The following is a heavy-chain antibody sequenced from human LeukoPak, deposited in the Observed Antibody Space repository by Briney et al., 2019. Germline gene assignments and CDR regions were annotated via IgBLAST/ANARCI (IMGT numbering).Heavy chain of an antibody. D-gene: IGHD3-10*02. J-gene: IGHJ6*04. CDR3: AELGITMIGGV. CDR1: VFTLSRYE. CDR2: ISSSGSTI. Sequence: GGSLRLSCAPSVFTLSRYETNCLPSAPGEGLEWVSYISSSGSTIYYADSVKGRFTISRDNAKNSLYLQMNSLRAEDTAVYYCAELGITMIGGVWGKGTTVTISS. V-gene: IGHV3-48*03.